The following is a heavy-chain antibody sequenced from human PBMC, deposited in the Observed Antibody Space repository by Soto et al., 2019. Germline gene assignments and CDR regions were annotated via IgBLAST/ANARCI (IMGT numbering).Heavy chain of an antibody. D-gene: IGHD3-10*01. CDR1: GYIFTNYY. CDR3: ARGLSSGDK. CDR2: INPNGGST. Sequence: ASMKVSSKASGYIFTNYYIHWVRQAPGQGLEWMPIINPNGGSTNCAQEFQGRITLTRDTSTSTVYMDLSSLTSEDTAVYYCARGLSSGDKWGQGTLVTVSS. V-gene: IGHV1-46*01. J-gene: IGHJ4*02.